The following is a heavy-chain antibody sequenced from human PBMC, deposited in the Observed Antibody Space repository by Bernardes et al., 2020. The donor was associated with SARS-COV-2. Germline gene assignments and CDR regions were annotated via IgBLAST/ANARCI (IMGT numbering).Heavy chain of an antibody. J-gene: IGHJ6*02. V-gene: IGHV3-7*01. CDR1: GFTFSSYW. CDR2: IKQDGSEK. D-gene: IGHD4-4*01. Sequence: GGSLRLSCAASGFTFSSYWMSWVRQAPGKGLEWVANIKQDGSEKYYVDSVKGRFTISRDNAKNSLYLQMNSLRAEDTAVYYCARDRRETTEPLYYYYGMDVWGQGTTVTVSS. CDR3: ARDRRETTEPLYYYYGMDV.